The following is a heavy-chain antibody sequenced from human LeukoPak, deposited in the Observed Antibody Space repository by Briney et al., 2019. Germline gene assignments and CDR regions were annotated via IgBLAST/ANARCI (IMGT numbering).Heavy chain of an antibody. J-gene: IGHJ6*02. V-gene: IGHV1-69*04. D-gene: IGHD1-26*01. Sequence: GASVKVSCKASGGTFSSYAISWVRQAPGQGLEWMGRIIPILGIANYAQKFQGRVTITADKSTSTAYMELSSLRSEDTAVYYCARGQELPHYYYGMDVWGQGTTVTVSS. CDR3: ARGQELPHYYYGMDV. CDR1: GGTFSSYA. CDR2: IIPILGIA.